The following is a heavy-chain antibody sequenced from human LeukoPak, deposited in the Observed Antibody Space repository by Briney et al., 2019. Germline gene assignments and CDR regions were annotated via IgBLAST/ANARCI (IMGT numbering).Heavy chain of an antibody. D-gene: IGHD1-26*01. J-gene: IGHJ4*02. V-gene: IGHV3-30*02. CDR2: ITNEGSNK. CDR1: GFTFSTYG. CDR3: AKELFQWANADY. Sequence: GGSLRLSCAASGFTFSTYGMHWVRQAPSKRLEWVAFITNEGSNKYYTDSVKGRFTISRDNSKNTLYLQMNSLRAEDTAVYYCAKELFQWANADYGGQGTLVTVSS.